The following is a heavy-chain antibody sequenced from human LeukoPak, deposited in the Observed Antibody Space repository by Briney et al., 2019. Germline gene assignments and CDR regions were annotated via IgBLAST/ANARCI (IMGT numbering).Heavy chain of an antibody. CDR3: ARRRGRTGEGEFPN. CDR1: GGSISSYY. J-gene: IGHJ4*02. CDR2: IGPTGET. V-gene: IGHV4-4*09. Sequence: PSETPSLTCTVSGGSISSYYWSWLRQPPGKGREWIGLIGPTGETRYNPSLNSRVTISADTSGNLFSLTLTSVTAADTAVYYCARRRGRTGEGEFPNWGQGTLVTVSA. D-gene: IGHD4-17*01.